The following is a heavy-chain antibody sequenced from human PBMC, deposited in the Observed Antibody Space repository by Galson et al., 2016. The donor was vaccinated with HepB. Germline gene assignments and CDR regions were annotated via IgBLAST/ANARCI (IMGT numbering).Heavy chain of an antibody. CDR1: GFILSDYS. Sequence: SLRLSCAASGFILSDYSMDWVRQAPGKGLEWVGRTRNRARSYTTDYAASVKGRFTVSRDNSKRSVYLQMNALKPEDTAVYYCTRTGLGDFDYWGRGILVTVSS. CDR3: TRTGLGDFDY. V-gene: IGHV3-72*01. J-gene: IGHJ4*02. CDR2: TRNRARSYTT.